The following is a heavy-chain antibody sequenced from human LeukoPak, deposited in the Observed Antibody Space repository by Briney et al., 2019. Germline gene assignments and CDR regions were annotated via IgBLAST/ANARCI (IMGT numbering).Heavy chain of an antibody. J-gene: IGHJ3*02. CDR1: GFAFSNYA. CDR2: ISGSGGST. V-gene: IGHV3-23*01. CDR3: AKLKGPYGDPNDAFDI. D-gene: IGHD4-17*01. Sequence: GGSLRLSCAASGFAFSNYAMSWVRQAPGKGLGWVSTISGSGGSTYYADSVKGRLTVSRDNSKNTLYLQMNTLRAEDTAVYYCAKLKGPYGDPNDAFDIWGQGTMVTVSS.